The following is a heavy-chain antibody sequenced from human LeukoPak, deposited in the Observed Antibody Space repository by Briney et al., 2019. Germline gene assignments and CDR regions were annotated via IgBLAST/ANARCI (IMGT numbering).Heavy chain of an antibody. CDR2: IYTSGCT. Sequence: SETPSLTCTVSGGSLSSYYWSWIRQPAGKGLEWIGRIYTSGCTNCNPSLKSRVTISVDTSKNQFSLKLSSVAAADTAVYYCARVSPKRKKYYYDSSGYFSYYYYMDVWGKGTTVTVSS. CDR1: GGSLSSYY. CDR3: ARVSPKRKKYYYDSSGYFSYYYYMDV. V-gene: IGHV4-4*07. D-gene: IGHD3-22*01. J-gene: IGHJ6*03.